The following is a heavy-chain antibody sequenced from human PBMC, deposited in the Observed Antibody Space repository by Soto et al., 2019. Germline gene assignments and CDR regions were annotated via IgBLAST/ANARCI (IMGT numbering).Heavy chain of an antibody. CDR2: IGGSSNSI. CDR3: ARDLAVGAYAHFDY. V-gene: IGHV3-48*02. CDR1: GFTFNSYS. J-gene: IGHJ4*02. Sequence: GSLRLSCAASGFTFNSYSMNWVRQAPGKGLEWVSYIGGSSNSIYYADSVKGRFTVSRDNAKNSLYLQMNSLRDEDTAVYYCARDLAVGAYAHFDYWGQGTLVTVSS. D-gene: IGHD1-26*01.